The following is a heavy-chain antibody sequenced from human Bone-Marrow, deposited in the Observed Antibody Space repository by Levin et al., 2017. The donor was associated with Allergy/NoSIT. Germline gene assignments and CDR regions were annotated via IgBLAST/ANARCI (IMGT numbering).Heavy chain of an antibody. CDR1: GFTLSSYA. CDR2: ISGSGGKT. Sequence: AGGSLRLSCAASGFTLSSYAMSWVRQAPGKGLEWVSLISGSGGKTYYADSVKGRFTISRDNSKNTLYLQMNSLRAEDTAIYYCAKDEGSYDYYMDVWGKGTTVTVSS. V-gene: IGHV3-23*01. J-gene: IGHJ6*03. CDR3: AKDEGSYDYYMDV.